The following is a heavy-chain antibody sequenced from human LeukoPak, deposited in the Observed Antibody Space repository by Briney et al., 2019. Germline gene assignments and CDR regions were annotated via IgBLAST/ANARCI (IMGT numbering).Heavy chain of an antibody. Sequence: SVKVSCKASGGTFSSYAISWVRQAPGQGLEWMGRIIPILGIANYAQKFQGRVTITADKSTSTTYMELSSLRSEDTAVYYCAREARDYGGNFFDYRGQGTLVTVSS. V-gene: IGHV1-69*04. D-gene: IGHD4-17*01. J-gene: IGHJ4*02. CDR1: GGTFSSYA. CDR2: IIPILGIA. CDR3: AREARDYGGNFFDY.